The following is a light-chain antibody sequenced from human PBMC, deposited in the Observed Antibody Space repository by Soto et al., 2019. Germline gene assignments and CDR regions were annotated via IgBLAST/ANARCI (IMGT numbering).Light chain of an antibody. CDR3: QQYGSSRT. CDR2: RTF. Sequence: EIVLTQSPGTLSLSPGERATLSCRASQSIASSYLAWYQQKPGQPPRLLLYRTFNRATGIPDRFSGSGSGTDFTLTISRLEPEDFAVYFCQQYGSSRTFGQGTKVEIK. CDR1: QSIASSY. J-gene: IGKJ1*01. V-gene: IGKV3-20*01.